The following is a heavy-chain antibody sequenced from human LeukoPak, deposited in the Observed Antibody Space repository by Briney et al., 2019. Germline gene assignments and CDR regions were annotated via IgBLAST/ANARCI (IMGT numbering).Heavy chain of an antibody. CDR3: LVVPSAFWHFDL. CDR2: ISVDGSKR. Sequence: GTSLRLSCATSGFTFTHYGFHWVRQAPGKGLEWVAVISVDGSKRYYGDSVKGRFTISRDDSKNTVFLQMNSLTVEDTADCIVLVVPSAFWHFDLWGRGTLVTVSS. V-gene: IGHV3-33*03. D-gene: IGHD2-2*01. CDR1: GFTFTHYG. J-gene: IGHJ2*01.